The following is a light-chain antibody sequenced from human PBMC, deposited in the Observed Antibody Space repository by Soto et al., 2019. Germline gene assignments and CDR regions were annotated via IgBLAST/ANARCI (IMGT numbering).Light chain of an antibody. CDR3: QESYSTPAVS. V-gene: IGKV1-39*01. CDR2: ATS. Sequence: DIQMTQSPSSLSASLGDRVTITCRASQNIDNYLNWYQYKPGKAPKLLIYATSTLQSGVPARFSGSGSGTEFTLTISSLQAEDFATYFCQESYSTPAVSFGGGTKVDIK. CDR1: QNIDNY. J-gene: IGKJ4*01.